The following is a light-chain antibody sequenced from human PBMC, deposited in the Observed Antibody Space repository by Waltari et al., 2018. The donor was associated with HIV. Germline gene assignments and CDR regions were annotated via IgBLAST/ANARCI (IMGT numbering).Light chain of an antibody. CDR2: GAS. CDR3: QQYVNSPLT. CDR1: QTLGISQ. V-gene: IGKV3-20*01. J-gene: IGKJ4*01. Sequence: DIVLTQSPGTLSMSPGDGATLFCRASQTLGISQLAWYQQKPGQAPKLLIYGASNRAAGTPDRFSGSVSGTDFTLTITRLEPEDFAVYYCQQYVNSPLTFGGGTKVEIK.